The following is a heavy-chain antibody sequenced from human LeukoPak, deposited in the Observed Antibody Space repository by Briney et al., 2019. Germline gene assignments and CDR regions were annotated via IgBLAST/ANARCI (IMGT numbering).Heavy chain of an antibody. J-gene: IGHJ6*03. D-gene: IGHD3-3*01. CDR1: GYTFTSYD. Sequence: ASVKVSCKASGYTFTSYDINWVRQATGQGLEWMGWMNPNSGNTGYAQKFQGRVTMTRNTSISTAYMELSSLRSEDTAVYYCASGVRDFWSPVGLRGYYYSMDVWGKGTTVTVSS. CDR3: ASGVRDFWSPVGLRGYYYSMDV. CDR2: MNPNSGNT. V-gene: IGHV1-8*01.